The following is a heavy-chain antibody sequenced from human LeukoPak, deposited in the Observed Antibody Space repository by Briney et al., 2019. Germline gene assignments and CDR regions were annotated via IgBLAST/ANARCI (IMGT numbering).Heavy chain of an antibody. D-gene: IGHD3-9*01. J-gene: IGHJ6*03. CDR2: IYYSGST. CDR1: GGSISSYY. CDR3: ARDGVFIYDILDPYYYYMDV. Sequence: SETLSLTCTVSGGSISSYYWSWIRQPPGKGLEWIGYIYYSGSTNYNPSLKSRVTISVDTSKNQFSLKLSSVTAADTAVYYCARDGVFIYDILDPYYYYMDVWGKGTTVTISS. V-gene: IGHV4-59*01.